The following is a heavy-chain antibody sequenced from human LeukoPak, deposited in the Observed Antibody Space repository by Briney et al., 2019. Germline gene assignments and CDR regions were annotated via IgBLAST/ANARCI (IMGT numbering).Heavy chain of an antibody. D-gene: IGHD3-3*01. CDR2: IYTSVST. CDR1: GGSISSYY. V-gene: IGHV4-4*07. J-gene: IGHJ6*03. CDR3: ARGFVSREVLRFSYYYMDV. Sequence: SETLSLTCTVSGGSISSYYWSWIRQPAGKGLEWIGRIYTSVSTNYNPSLKSRVTMSVDTSKNQFSLKLSSVTAADTAVYYCARGFVSREVLRFSYYYMDVWGKGTTVTVSS.